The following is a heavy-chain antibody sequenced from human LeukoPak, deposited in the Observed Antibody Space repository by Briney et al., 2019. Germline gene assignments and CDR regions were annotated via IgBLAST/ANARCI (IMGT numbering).Heavy chain of an antibody. V-gene: IGHV4-59*08. D-gene: IGHD6-13*01. CDR2: IYYSGST. CDR3: ARHANGYSSSWHDY. CDR1: GGSISSYY. Sequence: SETLSLTCTVSGGSISSYYWNWIRQSPESGLEWIGYIYYSGSTNYNTSLKSRVTISVDTSKNQFSMKLSSVTAADTALYYCARHANGYSSSWHDYWGQGTLVTVS. J-gene: IGHJ4*02.